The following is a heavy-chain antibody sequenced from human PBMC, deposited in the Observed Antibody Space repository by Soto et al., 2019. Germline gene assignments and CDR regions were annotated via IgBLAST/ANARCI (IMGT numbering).Heavy chain of an antibody. CDR1: RGIFSTYA. CDR2: IIPLFGTP. V-gene: IGHV1-69*01. J-gene: IGHJ4*02. Sequence: QVQLVQSGAEVKKPGSSVKVSCKASRGIFSTYAISWLRQAPGQGLEWMGGIIPLFGTPNYAQRFQGRVTITADESTSTAYMELSRLRSEDTAVYYCARGRDDYGSGNYYNRIDFWGQGTLVTVSS. CDR3: ARGRDDYGSGNYYNRIDF. D-gene: IGHD3-10*01.